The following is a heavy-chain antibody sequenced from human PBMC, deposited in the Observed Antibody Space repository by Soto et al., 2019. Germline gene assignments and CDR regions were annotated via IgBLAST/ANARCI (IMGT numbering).Heavy chain of an antibody. CDR1: GGTFSSYT. CDR3: ARGTDYYDSSGYYYYYGMDV. D-gene: IGHD3-22*01. J-gene: IGHJ6*02. V-gene: IGHV1-69*02. Sequence: ASVKVSCKASGGTFSSYTISWVRQAPGQGLEWMGRIIPILGIANYAQKFQGRVTITADKSTSTAYMELSSLRSEDTAVYYCARGTDYYDSSGYYYYYGMDVWGQGTTVTVSS. CDR2: IIPILGIA.